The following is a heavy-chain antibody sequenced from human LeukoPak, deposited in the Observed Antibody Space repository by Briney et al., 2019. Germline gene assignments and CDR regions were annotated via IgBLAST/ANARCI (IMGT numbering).Heavy chain of an antibody. Sequence: SETLSLTCTVSGGSISSYYWSWIRQPPGKGLEWVGYIYYSGSTNYNPPLKSRVTISVDTSKNQFSLKLSSVTAADTAVYYCAKPQWLGGDAFDIWGQGTMVTVSS. J-gene: IGHJ3*02. CDR2: IYYSGST. V-gene: IGHV4-59*08. CDR1: GGSISSYY. D-gene: IGHD6-19*01. CDR3: AKPQWLGGDAFDI.